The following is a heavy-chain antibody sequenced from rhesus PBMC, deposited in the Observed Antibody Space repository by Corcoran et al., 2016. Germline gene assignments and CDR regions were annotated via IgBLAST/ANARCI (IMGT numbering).Heavy chain of an antibody. J-gene: IGHJ4*01. CDR2: IYGSSGST. CDR1: GGSISGYYL. CDR3: ARDRVFDY. V-gene: IGHV4-106*01. Sequence: QVQLQESGPGVVKPSETLSPTCAVSGGSISGYYLWRWIRQPPGKGLEQIGYIYGSSGSTNYNPSLENRVTISKDASKNQFSLKLSSVTAADTAVYYCARDRVFDYWGQGVLVTVSS.